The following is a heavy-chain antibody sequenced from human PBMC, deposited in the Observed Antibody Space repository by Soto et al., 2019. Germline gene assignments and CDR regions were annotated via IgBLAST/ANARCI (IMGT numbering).Heavy chain of an antibody. CDR2: INPNSGDT. Sequence: QVQLVQSGAEVKKPGASVKVSCKASGYTFIAYFIHWVRQAPGQGLEWMGWINPNSGDTSYAQKFRGRVTMTRDTSIRTAYVEVSGLRSDDTAVFYCAKIAAVGDFDFWGQGTQVTVSS. V-gene: IGHV1-2*02. D-gene: IGHD6-13*01. J-gene: IGHJ5*01. CDR1: GYTFIAYF. CDR3: AKIAAVGDFDF.